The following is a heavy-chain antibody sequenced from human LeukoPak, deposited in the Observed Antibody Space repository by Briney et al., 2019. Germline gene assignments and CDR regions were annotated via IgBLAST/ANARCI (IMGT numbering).Heavy chain of an antibody. V-gene: IGHV3-64D*09. CDR2: ISSNGGST. CDR1: GFTFTNAW. Sequence: PGGSLRLSCVASGFTFTNAWMSWVRQAPGKGLEYVSAISSNGGSTYNADSVKGRFTISRDNSKNTLYLQMSSLRAEDTAVYYCVKDENDYWGQGTLVTVSS. J-gene: IGHJ4*02. CDR3: VKDENDY.